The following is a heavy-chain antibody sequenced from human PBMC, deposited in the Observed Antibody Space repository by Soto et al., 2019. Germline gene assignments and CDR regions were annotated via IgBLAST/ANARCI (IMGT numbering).Heavy chain of an antibody. J-gene: IGHJ6*02. V-gene: IGHV3-15*01. D-gene: IGHD3-3*01. Sequence: GGSLRLSCAASGFTFSNAWMSWVRQAPGKGLEWVGRIKSKTDGGTTDYAAPVKGRFTISRDDSKNTLYLQMNSLKTEDTAVYYCTTGGPYYDFWSGYSRNYYYYGMDVWGQGTTVTVSS. CDR1: GFTFSNAW. CDR2: IKSKTDGGTT. CDR3: TTGGPYYDFWSGYSRNYYYYGMDV.